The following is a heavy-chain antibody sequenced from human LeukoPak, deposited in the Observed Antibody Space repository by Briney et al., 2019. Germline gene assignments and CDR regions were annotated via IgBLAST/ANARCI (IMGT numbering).Heavy chain of an antibody. CDR2: ISGSGGST. Sequence: GGSLRLSCAASGFTFSSYAMSWVRQAPGKGLEWVSAISGSGGSTYYAGSVKGRFTISRDNSKNTLYLQMNSLRAEDTAVYYCAKAGWGIAAAGTLDVWGQGTTVTVSS. D-gene: IGHD6-13*01. J-gene: IGHJ6*02. V-gene: IGHV3-23*01. CDR1: GFTFSSYA. CDR3: AKAGWGIAAAGTLDV.